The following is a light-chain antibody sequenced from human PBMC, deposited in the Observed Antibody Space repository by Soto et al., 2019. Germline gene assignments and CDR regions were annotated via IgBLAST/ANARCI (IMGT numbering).Light chain of an antibody. CDR1: QSVRSSY. Sequence: EIVLTQSPGTLSLSPGERVTLSCRASQSVRSSYLAWYQQKPGQAPRLLIYGASSRATGIPDRFSGSGSGTDFTLTISRLEPEDFAVYYCQQYGSSPQTFGQGTKVDI. CDR2: GAS. CDR3: QQYGSSPQT. V-gene: IGKV3-20*01. J-gene: IGKJ1*01.